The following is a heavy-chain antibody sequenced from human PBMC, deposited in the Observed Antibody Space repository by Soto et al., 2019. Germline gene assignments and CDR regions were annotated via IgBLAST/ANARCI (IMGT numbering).Heavy chain of an antibody. CDR3: ARDTGEGYYDFWSGYPAPGWFDP. V-gene: IGHV4-59*01. Sequence: SETLSLTCTVSCGSISSYYWSWIRQPPGKGLEWIGYIYYSGSTNYNPSLKSRVTISVDTSKNQFSLKLSSVTAADTAVYYCARDTGEGYYDFWSGYPAPGWFDPWGQGTLVTVSS. CDR1: CGSISSYY. J-gene: IGHJ5*02. CDR2: IYYSGST. D-gene: IGHD3-3*01.